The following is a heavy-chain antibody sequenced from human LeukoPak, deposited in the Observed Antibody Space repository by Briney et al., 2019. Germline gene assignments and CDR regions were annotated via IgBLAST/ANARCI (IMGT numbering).Heavy chain of an antibody. Sequence: SETLSLTCTVSGGSISSYSYHWGWIRQPPGKGLEWIGSIYYSGSMYYNPSLKSRVTISVDTSKNQFSLKLSSVTAADTAVYYCARPSTKYSSSSGYFQHWGQGTLVTVSS. V-gene: IGHV4-39*01. D-gene: IGHD6-6*01. CDR1: GGSISSYSYH. J-gene: IGHJ1*01. CDR3: ARPSTKYSSSSGYFQH. CDR2: IYYSGSM.